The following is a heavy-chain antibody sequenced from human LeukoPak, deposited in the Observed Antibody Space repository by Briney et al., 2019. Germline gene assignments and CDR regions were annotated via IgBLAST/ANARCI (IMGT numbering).Heavy chain of an antibody. V-gene: IGHV3-7*01. CDR1: GFTFSSYW. D-gene: IGHD2-21*02. CDR2: INPDGRDT. CDR3: TSWGDTTAEYFQR. J-gene: IGHJ1*01. Sequence: GGSLRLSCAASGFTFSSYWMSWVRQAPGKGLEWVAHINPDGRDTYYVDSVKGRFTISRDNAQNSMYLQMNSLRVEDTAVYYCTSWGDTTAEYFQRWGQGTLVTVSS.